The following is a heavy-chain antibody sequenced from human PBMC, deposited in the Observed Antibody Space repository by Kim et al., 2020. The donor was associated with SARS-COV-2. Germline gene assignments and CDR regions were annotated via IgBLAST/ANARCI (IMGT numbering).Heavy chain of an antibody. V-gene: IGHV3-74*01. J-gene: IGHJ4*02. CDR3: ARRNSISSQVDY. CDR2: T. Sequence: TTDADSVKGRFTISRDDAKNTLYLQMNSLRAEDTAVYYCARRNSISSQVDYWGQGTLVTVSS. D-gene: IGHD2-2*02.